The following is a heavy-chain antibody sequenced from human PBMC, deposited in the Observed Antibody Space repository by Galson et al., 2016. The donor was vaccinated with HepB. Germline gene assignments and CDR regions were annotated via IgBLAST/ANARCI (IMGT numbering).Heavy chain of an antibody. V-gene: IGHV3-53*01. CDR1: GFTGSSNY. D-gene: IGHD2-8*01. J-gene: IGHJ4*02. CDR3: ARQPSATSVYDY. Sequence: SLRLSCAVSGFTGSSNYMSWVRQAPGQGLEWVSAIYNDEKTYYADSVKGRFTISRDSSRHTLYLQMDSLRGEDTAVYFCARQPSATSVYDYWGQGTLVTVSS. CDR2: IYNDEKT.